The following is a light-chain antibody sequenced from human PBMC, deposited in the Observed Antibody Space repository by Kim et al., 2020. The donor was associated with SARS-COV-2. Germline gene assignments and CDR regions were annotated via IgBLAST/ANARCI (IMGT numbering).Light chain of an antibody. CDR1: NIGSKS. J-gene: IGLJ2*01. CDR3: QVWDSSSDHPVV. Sequence: PGKTARITCGGNNIGSKSVHWYQQKPGQAPVLVIYYDSDRPSGIPERFSGSNSGNTATLTISRVEAGDEADYYCQVWDSSSDHPVVFGGGTKLTVL. CDR2: YDS. V-gene: IGLV3-21*04.